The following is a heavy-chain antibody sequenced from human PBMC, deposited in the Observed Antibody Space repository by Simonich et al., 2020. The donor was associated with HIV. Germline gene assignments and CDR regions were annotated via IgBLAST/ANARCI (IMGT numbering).Heavy chain of an antibody. J-gene: IGHJ1*01. CDR3: ALDQINSPALH. Sequence: EVQLVQSGAEVKKPGAAVKISCHFSGYTFTDYYIHWVQQAPGQGLEWMGLGEPEDGKTVYTERFQGIVTITADTSTDTAYMELNSLTSEDTAVYYCALDQINSPALHWGQGSLVTVSS. CDR2: GEPEDGKT. CDR1: GYTFTDYY. V-gene: IGHV1-69-2*01. D-gene: IGHD1-20*01.